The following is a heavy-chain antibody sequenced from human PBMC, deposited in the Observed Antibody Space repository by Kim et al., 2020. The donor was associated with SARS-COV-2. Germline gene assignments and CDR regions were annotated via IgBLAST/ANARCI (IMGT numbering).Heavy chain of an antibody. Sequence: DSVKGRFTITRNNSKTTLYLKMNSLRAEDTAVYYCARSGQEYSSLAYFDYWGQGTLVTVSS. CDR3: ARSGQEYSSLAYFDY. J-gene: IGHJ4*02. V-gene: IGHV3-30*01. D-gene: IGHD6-6*01.